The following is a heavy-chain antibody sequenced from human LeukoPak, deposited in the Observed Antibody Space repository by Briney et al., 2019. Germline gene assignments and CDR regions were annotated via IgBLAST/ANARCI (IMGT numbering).Heavy chain of an antibody. V-gene: IGHV1-69*13. D-gene: IGHD3-3*01. CDR1: GGTFSSYA. J-gene: IGHJ5*02. CDR2: IIPIFGTA. Sequence: SVKVSCKASGGTFSSYAISWVRQAPGQGLEWVGGIIPIFGTANYAQKFQGRVTITADESTSTAYMELSSLRSEDTAVYYCARDNRMTIFGVALAWFDPWGQGTLVTVSS. CDR3: ARDNRMTIFGVALAWFDP.